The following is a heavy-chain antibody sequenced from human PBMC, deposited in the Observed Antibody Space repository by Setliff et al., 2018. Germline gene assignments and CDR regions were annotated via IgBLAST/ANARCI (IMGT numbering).Heavy chain of an antibody. CDR1: DFPVSGVYY. CDR2: VYYRGST. V-gene: IGHV4-38-2*01. Sequence: PSETLSLTCAVFDFPVSGVYYWGWIRQPPGKGLEWIANVYYRGSTHYNPSLESRVTMSFDTSKNQFSLKLSSVTAADTAVYYCARTSTGRYFDLWGRGTLVTVSS. D-gene: IGHD2-8*02. J-gene: IGHJ2*01. CDR3: ARTSTGRYFDL.